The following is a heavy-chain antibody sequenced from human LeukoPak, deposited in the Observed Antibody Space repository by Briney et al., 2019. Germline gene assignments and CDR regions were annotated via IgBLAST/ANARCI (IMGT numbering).Heavy chain of an antibody. CDR3: ARVRGYGDYLYDY. CDR2: ISSSSSCI. J-gene: IGHJ4*02. CDR1: GFTFSTHS. Sequence: GGSLRLSCAASGFTFSTHSMNWVRQAPGKGLEWVSSISSSSSCIYYADSVKGRFTISRDNAKNSLYLQMNSLRAEDTAVYYCARVRGYGDYLYDYWGQGTLVTVSS. D-gene: IGHD4-17*01. V-gene: IGHV3-21*01.